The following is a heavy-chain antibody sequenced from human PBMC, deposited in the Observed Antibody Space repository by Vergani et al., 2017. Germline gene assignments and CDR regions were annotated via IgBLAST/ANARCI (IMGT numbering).Heavy chain of an antibody. V-gene: IGHV4-38-2*01. J-gene: IGHJ6*02. CDR1: GYSISSTYY. Sequence: QGQPQESGAGLVKPWETLDPTWAVPGYSISSTYYWGWTRQPPGKGREGIGSIYHSGSTYQNPPLKRRVTISLDTSKNQFSLKMSSVTAADTAVYYCARHRSDNARGGLDVWGQGTTVTVSS. D-gene: IGHD1-1*01. CDR3: ARHRSDNARGGLDV. CDR2: IYHSGST.